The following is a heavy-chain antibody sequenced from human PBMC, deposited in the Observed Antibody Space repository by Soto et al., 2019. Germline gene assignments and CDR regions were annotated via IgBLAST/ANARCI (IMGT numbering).Heavy chain of an antibody. V-gene: IGHV4-59*01. D-gene: IGHD2-2*01. J-gene: IGHJ6*02. Sequence: QVQLQESGPGLVKPSETLSLTCTGYGGSISSYYWSWIRQSPGKGLEWIGYIHYSGSTKYNPSLTSRVTLSVDTSRNHVYLKLSSVTAADAAVYFCARARYQLLHPYYYGMDVWGQGTTVTVSS. CDR1: GGSISSYY. CDR3: ARARYQLLHPYYYGMDV. CDR2: IHYSGST.